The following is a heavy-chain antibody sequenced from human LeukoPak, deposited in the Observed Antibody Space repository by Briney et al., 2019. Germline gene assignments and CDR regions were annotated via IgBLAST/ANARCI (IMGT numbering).Heavy chain of an antibody. J-gene: IGHJ4*02. V-gene: IGHV1-18*04. D-gene: IGHD2-15*01. CDR2: IGSAYGGRA. CDR3: ARDPEVGLLTWGGATPLDY. CDR1: GYSFSTYG. Sequence: GASVEVSCKTSGYSFSTYGISWLRLAPTQGLECMGCIGSAYGGRANYAQDFQGRVTLTTDTSTATAYLELRDLTSNDTATYYCARDPEVGLLTWGGATPLDYWGQGTLVTVSS.